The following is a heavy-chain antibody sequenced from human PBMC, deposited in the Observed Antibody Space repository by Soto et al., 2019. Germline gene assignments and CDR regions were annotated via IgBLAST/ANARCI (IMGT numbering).Heavy chain of an antibody. CDR2: ISSSSSVI. CDR1: GGMRGDFA. V-gene: IGHV3-48*01. J-gene: IGHJ6*03. D-gene: IGHD7-27*01. Sequence: GVSLRLWWAAAGGMRGDFAGNCVRQAPGKGLEWASYISSSSSVIDYADSVKGRFTVSRDNARNSLYLQMNSLRAEDTAVYYCARDLSWGSNWYYYLDVWGKGTTVTVSS. CDR3: ARDLSWGSNWYYYLDV.